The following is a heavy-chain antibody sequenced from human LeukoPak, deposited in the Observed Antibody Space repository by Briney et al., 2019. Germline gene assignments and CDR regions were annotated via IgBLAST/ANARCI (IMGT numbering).Heavy chain of an antibody. J-gene: IGHJ5*02. V-gene: IGHV1-2*02. CDR2: INPNSGGT. CDR1: GYTFTGYY. CDR3: ARDLFCSSTSCYRNWFDP. D-gene: IGHD2-2*01. Sequence: ASVKVSCKASGYTFTGYYTHWVRQAPGQGLEWMGWINPNSGGTNYAQKFQGRVTMTRDTSISTAYMELSRLRSDDTAVYYCARDLFCSSTSCYRNWFDPWGQGTLVTVSS.